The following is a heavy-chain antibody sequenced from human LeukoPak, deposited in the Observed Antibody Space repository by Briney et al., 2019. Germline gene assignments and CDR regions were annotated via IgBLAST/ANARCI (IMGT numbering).Heavy chain of an antibody. CDR2: ISGSGGST. CDR3: AKDGTPGQPYYYDSSGYLGYYFDY. Sequence: PGGSLRLSCAASGFTFSSYAMSWVRQAPGKGLEWVSAISGSGGSTYHADSVKGRFTISRDNSKNTLYLHMNSLRAEDTAVYYCAKDGTPGQPYYYDSSGYLGYYFDYWGQGTLVTVSS. V-gene: IGHV3-23*01. CDR1: GFTFSSYA. D-gene: IGHD3-22*01. J-gene: IGHJ4*02.